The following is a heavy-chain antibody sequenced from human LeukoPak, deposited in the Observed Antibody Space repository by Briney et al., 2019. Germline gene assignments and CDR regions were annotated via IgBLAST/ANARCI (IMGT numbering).Heavy chain of an antibody. CDR3: ARVGLGDCSSTSCYTGSYYYYYMDV. Sequence: GSSVKVSCKASGGTFSSYAISWVRQAPGQGLEWMGGIIPIFGTANYAQKFQGRVTITADESTSTAYMELSSLRSEDTAVYYCARVGLGDCSSTSCYTGSYYYYYMDVWGKGTTVTVSS. D-gene: IGHD2-2*02. J-gene: IGHJ6*03. CDR2: IIPIFGTA. CDR1: GGTFSSYA. V-gene: IGHV1-69*01.